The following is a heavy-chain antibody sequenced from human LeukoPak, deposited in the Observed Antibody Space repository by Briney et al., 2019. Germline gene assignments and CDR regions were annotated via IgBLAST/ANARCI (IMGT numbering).Heavy chain of an antibody. Sequence: ASVKVSCKASGGTFSSYAISWVRQAPGQGLEWMGGIIPIFGTANYAQKFQGRVTITADESTSTAYMELSSLRSEDTAVYYCAADSHSGSYAFDIWGQGTMVTVSS. V-gene: IGHV1-69*13. J-gene: IGHJ3*02. CDR2: IIPIFGTA. CDR3: AADSHSGSYAFDI. D-gene: IGHD1-26*01. CDR1: GGTFSSYA.